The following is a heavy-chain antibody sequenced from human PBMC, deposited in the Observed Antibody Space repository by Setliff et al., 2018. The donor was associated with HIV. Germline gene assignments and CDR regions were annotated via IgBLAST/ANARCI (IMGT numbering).Heavy chain of an antibody. Sequence: SETLSLTCSVSGDSVSSVNYYWSWIRQPPGKGLEWIGSIYYSGNAYYNPSLKSRLTISMDTSKNQFSLKLNSVTAADTAVYYCARGSCSTISCSLRVGNDAFDIWGQGTMVTVSS. J-gene: IGHJ3*02. CDR3: ARGSCSTISCSLRVGNDAFDI. V-gene: IGHV4-39*07. CDR2: IYYSGNA. CDR1: GDSVSSVNYY. D-gene: IGHD2-2*01.